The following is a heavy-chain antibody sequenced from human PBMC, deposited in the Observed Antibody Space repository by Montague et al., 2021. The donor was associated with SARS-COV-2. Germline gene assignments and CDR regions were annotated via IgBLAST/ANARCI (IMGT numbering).Heavy chain of an antibody. Sequence: SETLSLTCGVYGGSFSGYYWSWIRQPPGKGLQWIGGINHSGSTNYNSSLNSRGTTSLDTSKNQSSLKLTSVSAADTAVYYCARGLGRPGTIFGVALYWGQGTLVTVSS. J-gene: IGHJ4*02. CDR3: ARGLGRPGTIFGVALY. D-gene: IGHD3-3*01. CDR1: GGSFSGYY. V-gene: IGHV4-34*01. CDR2: INHSGST.